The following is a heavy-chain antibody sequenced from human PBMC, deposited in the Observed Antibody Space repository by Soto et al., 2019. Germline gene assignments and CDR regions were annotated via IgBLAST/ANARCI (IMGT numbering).Heavy chain of an antibody. CDR2: ISSSGSTI. D-gene: IGHD2-15*01. CDR1: GFTFSSYE. CDR3: ARNIRGGNTAFDI. Sequence: EVQLMESGGGLVQPGGSLRLSCAASGFTFSSYEMNWVRQAPGKGLEWVSYISSSGSTIYYADSVKGRFTISRDNAKSSLYLQMNSLRAEDTAVYYCARNIRGGNTAFDIWGQGTMVTVSS. J-gene: IGHJ3*02. V-gene: IGHV3-48*03.